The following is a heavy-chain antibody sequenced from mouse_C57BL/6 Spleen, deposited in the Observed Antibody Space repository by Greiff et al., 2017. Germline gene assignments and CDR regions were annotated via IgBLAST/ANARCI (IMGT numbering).Heavy chain of an antibody. V-gene: IGHV1-63*01. CDR1: GYTFTNYW. CDR3: ARGGTGDYYAMDY. CDR2: IYPGGGYT. D-gene: IGHD3-3*01. Sequence: QVQLQQSGAELVRPGTSVKMSCKASGYTFTNYWIGWAKQRPGHGLEWIGDIYPGGGYTNYNEKFKGKVTLTADKSSSTAYMQFSSLTSEDSAIYYCARGGTGDYYAMDYWGQGTSVTVSS. J-gene: IGHJ4*01.